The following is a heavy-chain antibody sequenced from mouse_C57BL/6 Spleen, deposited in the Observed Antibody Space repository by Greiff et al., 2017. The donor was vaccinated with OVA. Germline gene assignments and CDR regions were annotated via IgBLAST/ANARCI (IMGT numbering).Heavy chain of an antibody. CDR2: IRLKSDNYAT. J-gene: IGHJ4*01. V-gene: IGHV6-3*01. CDR1: GFTFSNYC. D-gene: IGHD2-3*01. CDR3: TYDGYYVRAMDY. Sequence: EVKLVESGGGLVQPGGSMKLSCVASGFTFSNYCMNWVRQSPEKGLEWVAQIRLKSDNYATHYAESVKGRFTISRDDSKSSVYLQMNNLRAEDTGMYYCTYDGYYVRAMDYWGQGTSVTVSS.